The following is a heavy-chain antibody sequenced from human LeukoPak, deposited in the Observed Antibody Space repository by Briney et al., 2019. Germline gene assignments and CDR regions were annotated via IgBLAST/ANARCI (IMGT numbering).Heavy chain of an antibody. V-gene: IGHV4-39*01. CDR3: ARRRYYDGSGYLE. D-gene: IGHD3-22*01. J-gene: IGHJ1*01. CDR2: IYYSGRT. Sequence: SETLSLTCSVSGDSVSRSDSYWDWIRQPPGKGRVWIGTIYYSGRTYYSPSLKSRVTMSVDPSNNQFSLNLRSVTAADTAVYYCARRRYYDGSGYLEWGQGTLLSVSS. CDR1: GDSVSRSDSY.